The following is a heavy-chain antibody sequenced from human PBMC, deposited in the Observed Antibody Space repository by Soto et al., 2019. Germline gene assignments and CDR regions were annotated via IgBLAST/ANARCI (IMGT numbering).Heavy chain of an antibody. CDR1: GGTFTTYD. CDR2: INPNSGNI. D-gene: IGHD3-10*01. J-gene: IGHJ4*02. Sequence: GASVKVSCKASGGTFTTYDINWVRQATGHGLEWMGWINPNSGNIGYAQRFQGRVTMTRDTAIRTACMEVSSLRSDDTAVYYCARGRASGSYYLLDYWGQGTLVTVSS. V-gene: IGHV1-8*01. CDR3: ARGRASGSYYLLDY.